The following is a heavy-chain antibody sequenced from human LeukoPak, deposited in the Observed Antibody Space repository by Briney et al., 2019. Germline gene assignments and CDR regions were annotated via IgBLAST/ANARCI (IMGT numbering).Heavy chain of an antibody. D-gene: IGHD6-19*01. CDR1: GGSFSGYY. CDR2: IYYSGST. V-gene: IGHV4-59*08. J-gene: IGHJ4*02. CDR3: AGGGSGWPTSVVVDY. Sequence: PSETLSLTCAVYGGSFSGYYWSWIRQPPGKGLEWIGYIYYSGSTNYNPSLKSRLTISVDTSKNRLSLKLSSVTTADTAVYYCAGGGSGWPTSVVVDYWGQGTLVTVSS.